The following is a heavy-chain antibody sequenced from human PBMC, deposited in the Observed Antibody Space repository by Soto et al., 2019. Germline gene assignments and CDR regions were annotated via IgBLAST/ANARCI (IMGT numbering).Heavy chain of an antibody. CDR2: IWYDGSNK. CDR3: ARKAVAVGWFDP. CDR1: GFTFSSYG. J-gene: IGHJ5*02. D-gene: IGHD6-19*01. V-gene: IGHV3-33*01. Sequence: GGSLRLYCAASGFTFSSYGMHWVRQAPGKGLEWVAVIWYDGSNKYYADSVKGRFTISGDNSKNTLYLQMNSLRAEDTAVYHCARKAVAVGWFDPWGQGTLVTVSS.